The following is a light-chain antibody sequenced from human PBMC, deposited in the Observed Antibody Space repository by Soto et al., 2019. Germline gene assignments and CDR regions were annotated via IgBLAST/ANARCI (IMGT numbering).Light chain of an antibody. J-gene: IGKJ1*01. V-gene: IGKV3-15*01. Sequence: EIVMTQSPATLSVSPGERATLSCMASHSVSSNLAWYQQKPGQAPRLLIYGASTRATGIPARFSGSGSGTEFTLTISSLQSEDFALYYCLQYNKWPRTFGQGTKVDI. CDR3: LQYNKWPRT. CDR2: GAS. CDR1: HSVSSN.